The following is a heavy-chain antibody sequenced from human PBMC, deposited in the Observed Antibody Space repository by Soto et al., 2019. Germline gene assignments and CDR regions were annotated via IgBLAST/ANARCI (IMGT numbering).Heavy chain of an antibody. CDR3: ASGLDWYYYYYYGMDV. Sequence: QVQLVQSGAEVKKPGSSVKVSCKASGGTFSSYAISWVRQAPGQGLEWMGGIIPIFGTANYAQKFQGRVTTTADESTSTAYMELSSLRSDDTAVYYCASGLDWYYYYYYGMDVWGQGTTVTVSS. D-gene: IGHD3-9*01. CDR2: IIPIFGTA. CDR1: GGTFSSYA. J-gene: IGHJ6*02. V-gene: IGHV1-69*01.